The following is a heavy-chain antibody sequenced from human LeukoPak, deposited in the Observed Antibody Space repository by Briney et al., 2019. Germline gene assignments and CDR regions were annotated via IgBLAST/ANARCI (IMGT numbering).Heavy chain of an antibody. CDR3: ARDSSSCWFDP. CDR2: INHSGST. D-gene: IGHD6-13*01. Sequence: PSETLSLTCAVYGGSFSGHYWSWIRQPPGKGVEWIGEINHSGSTNYNPSLKSRVTTSVDTSKNQFSLKLRSVTAADTAVYYCARDSSSCWFDPWGQGTLVTVSS. J-gene: IGHJ5*02. CDR1: GGSFSGHY. V-gene: IGHV4-34*01.